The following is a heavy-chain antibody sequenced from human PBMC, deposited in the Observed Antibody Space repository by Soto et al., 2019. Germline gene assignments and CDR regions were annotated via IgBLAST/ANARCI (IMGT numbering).Heavy chain of an antibody. CDR1: GYTFTSYG. CDR3: ARDLAVALVDY. Sequence: VQLVQSGAEVKKPGASVKVSCNSSGYTFTSYGISWVRPAPGQGLEWMGWISAYNGNTKYAQKLQGRVPMTTDTSTSTAYLELRSLRSDDTAVYYFARDLAVALVDYWGQGTLVTVSS. V-gene: IGHV1-18*01. D-gene: IGHD6-19*01. J-gene: IGHJ4*02. CDR2: ISAYNGNT.